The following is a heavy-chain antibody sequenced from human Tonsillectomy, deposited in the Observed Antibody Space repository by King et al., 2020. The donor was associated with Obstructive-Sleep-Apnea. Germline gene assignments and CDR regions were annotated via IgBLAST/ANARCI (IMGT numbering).Heavy chain of an antibody. CDR2: INWNSDSI. D-gene: IGHD4-17*01. CDR3: TRGDYGDLPFDY. CDR1: GFTFDGYA. J-gene: IGHJ4*02. V-gene: IGHV3-9*01. Sequence: VQLVESGGGLVQPGRSLRLSCAASGFTFDGYAMHWVRQAPGKGLEWVSGINWNSDSIGYADSVKGRFTISRDNTKNSLYLQMNSLRAEGTAFYYCTRGDYGDLPFDYWGQGTLVTVSS.